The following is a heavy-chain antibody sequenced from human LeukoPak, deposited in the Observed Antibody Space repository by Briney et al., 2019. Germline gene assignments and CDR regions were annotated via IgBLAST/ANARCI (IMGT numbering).Heavy chain of an antibody. J-gene: IGHJ4*02. CDR1: GFTVSSNY. D-gene: IGHD3-10*01. Sequence: PGGSLRLSSAASGFTVSSNYMSWVRQAPGKGLEWVSVIYSGGSTYYADSVKGRFTISRDNSKNTLYMQMNSLRAEDTAVYYCAKDGVVRGVIVPRTRAYYFDYWGQGTLVTVSS. CDR3: AKDGVVRGVIVPRTRAYYFDY. CDR2: IYSGGST. V-gene: IGHV3-53*01.